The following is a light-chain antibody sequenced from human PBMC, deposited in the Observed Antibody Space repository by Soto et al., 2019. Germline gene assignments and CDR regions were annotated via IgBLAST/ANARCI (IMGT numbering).Light chain of an antibody. CDR3: QQRSNWLFT. J-gene: IGKJ3*01. Sequence: EIVLTQSPATLSLSPGERATLSCRASQSVSSYLAWYQQKPSQAPRLLLYDASNRATGIPARFSGSGSGTDFTLTISSLEPEDFAVYYCQQRSNWLFTFGPGTKVDIK. CDR1: QSVSSY. V-gene: IGKV3-11*01. CDR2: DAS.